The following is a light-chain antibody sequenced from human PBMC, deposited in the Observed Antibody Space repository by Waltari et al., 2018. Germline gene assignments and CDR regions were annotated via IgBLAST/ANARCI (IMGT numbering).Light chain of an antibody. J-gene: IGKJ5*01. CDR2: DAS. V-gene: IGKV3-15*01. CDR3: QQYNRWPPIT. Sequence: EVVMTQSPDTLSVCPGGRATLSCRASQSIATNLAWYQQRRGQAPRLPIFDASTRATSISGRFSGSGSGTEFTLTISSLQSDDSAVYYCQQYNRWPPITFGQGTRLEIK. CDR1: QSIATN.